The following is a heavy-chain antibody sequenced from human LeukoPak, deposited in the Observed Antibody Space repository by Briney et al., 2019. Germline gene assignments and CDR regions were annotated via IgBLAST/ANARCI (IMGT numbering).Heavy chain of an antibody. Sequence: PSETLSLTCAVSGGSISSSNWWSWVRQPPGKGLEWIGEIYHSGSTNYNPSLKSRVTISVDTSKNQFSLKLSSVTAADTAVYYCARGPGVLEWSYYYYYGMDVWGQGTTVTVSS. CDR3: ARGPGVLEWSYYYYYGMDV. D-gene: IGHD3-3*01. J-gene: IGHJ6*02. V-gene: IGHV4-4*02. CDR1: GGSISSSNW. CDR2: IYHSGST.